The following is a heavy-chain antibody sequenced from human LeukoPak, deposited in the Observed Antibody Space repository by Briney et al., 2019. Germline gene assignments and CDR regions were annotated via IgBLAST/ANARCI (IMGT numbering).Heavy chain of an antibody. D-gene: IGHD3-10*01. Sequence: ASVKVSCKASGGTFSSCAISWVRQAPGQGLEWMGGIIPIFGTANYAQKFQGRVTITADESTSTAYMELSSLRSEDTAVYYCARTGSGSYYSNWFDPWGQGTLVTVSS. CDR3: ARTGSGSYYSNWFDP. V-gene: IGHV1-69*13. CDR2: IIPIFGTA. J-gene: IGHJ5*02. CDR1: GGTFSSCA.